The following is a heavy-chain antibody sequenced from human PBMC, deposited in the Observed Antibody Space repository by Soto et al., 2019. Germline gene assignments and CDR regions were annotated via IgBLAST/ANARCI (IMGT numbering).Heavy chain of an antibody. V-gene: IGHV1-8*01. CDR3: ATARLGYFDY. D-gene: IGHD3-16*01. CDR2: MNPNSGNT. Sequence: QVQLVQSGAEVKKPGASVKVSCKASGYTFTSYDINWVRQATGQGLEWMGWMNPNSGNTGYAQKFQGRVTMTTTPSITPAYLPPSILISSPTTVYHSATARLGYFDYWCLGPLLTLSS. J-gene: IGHJ4*02. CDR1: GYTFTSYD.